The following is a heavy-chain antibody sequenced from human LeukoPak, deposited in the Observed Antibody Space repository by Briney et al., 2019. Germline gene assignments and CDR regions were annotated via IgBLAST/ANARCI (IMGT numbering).Heavy chain of an antibody. CDR2: ISGSGDSI. Sequence: SGGSLRLSCAASGFTFSSYAMSWVRQAPGKGLGWVSSISGSGDSIYDAAAEKGRFTISRDNSKNTLFEKMSSLRDENTAIYCGNKYRDSSRLLFFGCWGQGTLVTVSS. J-gene: IGHJ4*02. D-gene: IGHD2/OR15-2a*01. CDR1: GFTFSSYA. V-gene: IGHV3-23*01. CDR3: NKYRDSSRLLFFGC.